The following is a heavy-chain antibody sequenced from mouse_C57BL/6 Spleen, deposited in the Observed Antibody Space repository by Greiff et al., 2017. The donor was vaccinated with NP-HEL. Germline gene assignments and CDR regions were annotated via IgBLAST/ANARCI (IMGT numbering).Heavy chain of an antibody. CDR1: GYTFTSYW. J-gene: IGHJ2*01. D-gene: IGHD2-4*01. CDR2: IDPSDSYT. V-gene: IGHV1-59*01. CDR3: ARDDYPPYYFDY. Sequence: VQLQQPGAELVRPGPSVKLSCKASGYTFTSYWMHWVKQRPGQGLEWIGVIDPSDSYTNYNQKFKGKATLTVDTSSSTAYMQLSSLTSEDSAVYYCARDDYPPYYFDYWGQGTTLTVSS.